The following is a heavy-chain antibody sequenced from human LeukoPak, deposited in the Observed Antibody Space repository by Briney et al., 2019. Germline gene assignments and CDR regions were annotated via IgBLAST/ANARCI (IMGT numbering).Heavy chain of an antibody. Sequence: NPGGSLRLSCAASGFTFSSHSMTWVRQAPGKGLEWGSSISSSSNYIYYADAVKGRFTISRDNAKSSVYLQMNSLRAEDTAVYYCARALKPYGSSGTTYAFDIWGQGTMVTVSS. CDR1: GFTFSSHS. J-gene: IGHJ3*02. V-gene: IGHV3-21*06. D-gene: IGHD6-25*01. CDR2: ISSSSNYI. CDR3: ARALKPYGSSGTTYAFDI.